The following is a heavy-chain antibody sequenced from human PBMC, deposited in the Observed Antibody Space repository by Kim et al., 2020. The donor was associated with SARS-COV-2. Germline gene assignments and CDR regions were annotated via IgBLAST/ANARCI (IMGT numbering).Heavy chain of an antibody. Sequence: ASVKVSCKASGYTFAAYGISWVRQARGQGLEWMGGIGAYNGMSDYGQTFHDRITMTTDISSNTAYLEVRSLRSDDTAIYYCARGGRGDHFYNGMDVWGQGTALIVSS. V-gene: IGHV1-18*01. D-gene: IGHD2-21*02. CDR3: ARGGRGDHFYNGMDV. CDR1: GYTFAAYG. CDR2: IGAYNGMS. J-gene: IGHJ6*02.